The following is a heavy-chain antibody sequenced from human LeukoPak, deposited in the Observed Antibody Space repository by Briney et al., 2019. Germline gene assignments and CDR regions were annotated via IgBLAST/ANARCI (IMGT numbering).Heavy chain of an antibody. J-gene: IGHJ1*01. D-gene: IGHD6-13*01. CDR1: GFTFISHA. CDR2: ISGSGGTT. CDR3: ARDEPASRGSWFIQN. Sequence: PGGSLRLSCTVSGFTFISHAMSWVRQAPGKGLEWVSGISGSGGTTYYAESVKGRFTISRDNAKRTLSVQMNSLRAEDTAAYYCARDEPASRGSWFIQNWGQGTLVTVSS. V-gene: IGHV3-23*01.